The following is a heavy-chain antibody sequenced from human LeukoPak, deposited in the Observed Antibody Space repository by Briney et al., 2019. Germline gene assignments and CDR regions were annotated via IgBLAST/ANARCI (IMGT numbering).Heavy chain of an antibody. J-gene: IGHJ4*02. CDR2: ISGSGGST. CDR3: AYDFWSGYSPLSYFDY. V-gene: IGHV3-23*01. D-gene: IGHD3-3*01. Sequence: GGSLRLSCAASGFTFSSYAMSWFRQAPGKGLEWVSAISGSGGSTYYADSVKGRFTISRDNSKNTLYLQMNSLRAEDTAVYYCAYDFWSGYSPLSYFDYWGQGTLVTVSS. CDR1: GFTFSSYA.